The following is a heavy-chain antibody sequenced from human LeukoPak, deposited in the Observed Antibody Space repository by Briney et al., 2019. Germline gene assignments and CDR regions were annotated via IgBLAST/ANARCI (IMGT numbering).Heavy chain of an antibody. CDR1: GGSISSYY. CDR3: AGGGHEGFLAWGSHYYYYYGMDV. CDR2: IYYNGST. Sequence: PSETLSLTCTVSGGSISSYYWSWIRQPPGKGLEWIGYIYYNGSTNYNPSLQSRVTISVDTSKNQFSLKLSSVTASDTAVYYCAGGGHEGFLAWGSHYYYYYGMDVWGQGTTVTVSS. J-gene: IGHJ6*02. D-gene: IGHD3-16*01. V-gene: IGHV4-59*01.